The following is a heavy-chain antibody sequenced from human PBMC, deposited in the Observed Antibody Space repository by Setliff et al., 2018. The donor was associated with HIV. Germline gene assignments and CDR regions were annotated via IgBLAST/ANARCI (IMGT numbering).Heavy chain of an antibody. V-gene: IGHV1-2*02. Sequence: SVKVSCKTSGYIFIRYYIFWVRQAPGQGLEWMGNINPRTGVTKYAEKFQGRVTMTRDTSINTIYMELSRLRSDDTAVYYCARDLRDGFEEWFSTLDDGMNVWGQGTTVTVSS. CDR2: INPRTGVT. J-gene: IGHJ6*02. D-gene: IGHD3-3*01. CDR3: ARDLRDGFEEWFSTLDDGMNV. CDR1: GYIFIRYY.